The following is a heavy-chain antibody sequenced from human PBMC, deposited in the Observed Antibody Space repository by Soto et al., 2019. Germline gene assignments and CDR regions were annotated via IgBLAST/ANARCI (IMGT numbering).Heavy chain of an antibody. J-gene: IGHJ3*02. Sequence: SETLSLTCAVYGGSFSGYYWSWIRQPPGKGLEWIGEINHSGSTNYNPSLKSRVTISVDTSKNQFSLKLSSVTAADTAVYYCARGWRYFWWSYRYLDAFDIWGKGSMVPVSS. V-gene: IGHV4-34*01. D-gene: IGHD3-16*02. CDR2: INHSGST. CDR3: ARGWRYFWWSYRYLDAFDI. CDR1: GGSFSGYY.